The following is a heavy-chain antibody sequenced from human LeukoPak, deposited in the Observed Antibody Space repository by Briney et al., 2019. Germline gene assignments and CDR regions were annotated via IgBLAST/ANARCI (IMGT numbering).Heavy chain of an antibody. J-gene: IGHJ4*02. CDR3: TRDVN. V-gene: IGHV3-48*01. CDR1: GFTISHHC. CDR2: SCITGSPT. Sequence: PGGSLRLSCTASGFTISHHCMNWIRQAPGKGLEWISYSCITGSPTHYADSVKGRFTISRDNSKNTLYLQMNSLRAEDTAVYYCTRDVNWGQGTLVTVSS.